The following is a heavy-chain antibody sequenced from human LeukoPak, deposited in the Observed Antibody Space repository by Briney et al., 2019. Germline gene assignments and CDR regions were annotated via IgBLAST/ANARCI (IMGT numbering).Heavy chain of an antibody. CDR2: MNGGSGNT. CDR3: VRGRRATKGGYNLDY. CDR1: GYRFTDYD. V-gene: IGHV1-8*02. D-gene: IGHD5-24*01. J-gene: IGHJ4*02. Sequence: ASVKVSCKASGYRFTDYDINWVRLASGQGLEWMGWMNGGSGNTGYAQRFQGRVTMTRSTPISTSFVELSSLTFEDSAMYFCVRGRRATKGGYNLDYWGQGTLVTVSS.